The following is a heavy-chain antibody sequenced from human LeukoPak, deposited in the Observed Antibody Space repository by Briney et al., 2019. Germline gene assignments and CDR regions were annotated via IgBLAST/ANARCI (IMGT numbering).Heavy chain of an antibody. D-gene: IGHD6-19*01. J-gene: IGHJ4*02. CDR3: ARGNQEQWLVY. V-gene: IGHV4-31*03. Sequence: SQTLSLTCTVSGGSISSGGSHWSWIRQHPGKGLEWIGYIYYSGGTYYNPSLKSRVTISLDTSENQFSLKLSSVTAADTAIYYCARGNQEQWLVYWGQGTLVTVSS. CDR1: GGSISSGGSH. CDR2: IYYSGGT.